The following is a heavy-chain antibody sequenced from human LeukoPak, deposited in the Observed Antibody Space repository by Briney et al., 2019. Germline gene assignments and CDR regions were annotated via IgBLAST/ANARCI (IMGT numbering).Heavy chain of an antibody. CDR1: GYTFTSYY. CDR3: ARTDYGSGSSY. J-gene: IGHJ4*02. CDR2: INPSGGST. D-gene: IGHD3-10*01. Sequence: GASVTVSFKASGYTFTSYYMHWVRQAPGQGLEWMGIINPSGGSTSYAQKFQGRVTMTRDTSTSTVYMELSSLRSEDTAVYYCARTDYGSGSSYWGQGTLVTVSS. V-gene: IGHV1-46*01.